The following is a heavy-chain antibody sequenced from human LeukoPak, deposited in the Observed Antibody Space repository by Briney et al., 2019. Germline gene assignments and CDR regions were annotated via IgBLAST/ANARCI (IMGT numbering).Heavy chain of an antibody. V-gene: IGHV3-74*03. CDR2: INGDGSSR. D-gene: IGHD2-15*01. Sequence: PGGSLRLSCAASGFTFSSKWMYWFRQAPGKGLVWVSRINGDGSSREYADSVKGRFTISRDNAKNTLYLQMNSLRAEDTAVYYCAKEEGYCGCPDYWGQGTPVTVSS. J-gene: IGHJ4*02. CDR3: AKEEGYCGCPDY. CDR1: GFTFSSKW.